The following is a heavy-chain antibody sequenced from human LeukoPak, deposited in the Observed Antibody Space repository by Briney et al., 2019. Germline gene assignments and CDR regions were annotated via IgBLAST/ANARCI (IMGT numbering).Heavy chain of an antibody. V-gene: IGHV3-11*01. Sequence: GSLRLSCAASGFTFSDYYMSWIRQAPGKGLEWVSYISGSGSTIYYADSVKGRFTISRDNAKNSLYLQMNSLRAEDTAVYYCARDTAVGYCSSTSCPDAFDIWGQGTMVTVSS. CDR3: ARDTAVGYCSSTSCPDAFDI. D-gene: IGHD2-2*01. CDR2: ISGSGSTI. J-gene: IGHJ3*02. CDR1: GFTFSDYY.